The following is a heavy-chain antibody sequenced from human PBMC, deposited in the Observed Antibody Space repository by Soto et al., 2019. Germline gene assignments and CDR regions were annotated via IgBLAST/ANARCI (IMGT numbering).Heavy chain of an antibody. J-gene: IGHJ5*01. V-gene: IGHV2-5*02. Sequence: QITLKESGPTLVNPTQTLTLTCTFSGFSLSTSGAAVGWIRQPPGKALEWLALVYWDDDKRYSPSIKNRVTITKDTSKNQVVLTLTNAEPVETATYYCAHRQLVTFFGWVTQTDVWFDSWGQGTMVTVPS. CDR1: GFSLSTSGAA. CDR3: AHRQLVTFFGWVTQTDVWFDS. CDR2: VYWDDDK. D-gene: IGHD3-9*01.